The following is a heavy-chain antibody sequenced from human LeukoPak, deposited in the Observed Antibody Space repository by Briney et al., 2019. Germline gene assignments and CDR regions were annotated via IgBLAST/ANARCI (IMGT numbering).Heavy chain of an antibody. CDR3: ARGYYYDSSVAY. J-gene: IGHJ4*02. CDR2: ISHSSTYI. Sequence: PGGSLRLSCAASGFTFSTFGFNWVRQAAGKGLEWVSSISHSSTYISYADSVKGRFTISRDNARNSLYLQMDSLRVEDTAVYYCARGYYYDSSVAYWGQGTLVTVSS. V-gene: IGHV3-21*01. CDR1: GFTFSTFG. D-gene: IGHD3-22*01.